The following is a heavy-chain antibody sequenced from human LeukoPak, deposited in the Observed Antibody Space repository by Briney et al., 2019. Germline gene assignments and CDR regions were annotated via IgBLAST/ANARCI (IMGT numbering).Heavy chain of an antibody. D-gene: IGHD3-10*01. CDR1: GGSFSGYY. V-gene: IGHV4-34*01. CDR3: ARGGYGSGSYSPFDY. J-gene: IGHJ4*02. CDR2: INHSGST. Sequence: SETLSLTCAVYGGSFSGYYWSWIRQPPGKGLDGIGEINHSGSTNYNPSLKSRVIISVDTSKNQFSLKLSSVTAADTAVYYCARGGYGSGSYSPFDYWGQGTLVTVSS.